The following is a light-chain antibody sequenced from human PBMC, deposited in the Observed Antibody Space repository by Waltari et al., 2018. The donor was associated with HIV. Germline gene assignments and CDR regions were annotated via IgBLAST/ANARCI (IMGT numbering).Light chain of an antibody. CDR2: RNN. CDR3: AAWDASLSGNWV. Sequence: QSVLTQPPSASGTPGQRVTIPCSGSSSNIGSHYVYWYQQLPGTTPKLLIYRNNQRPSGVPDRFSGSKSGTSASLAISGLRSEDEADYYCAAWDASLSGNWVFGGGTKLTVL. J-gene: IGLJ3*02. CDR1: SSNIGSHY. V-gene: IGLV1-47*01.